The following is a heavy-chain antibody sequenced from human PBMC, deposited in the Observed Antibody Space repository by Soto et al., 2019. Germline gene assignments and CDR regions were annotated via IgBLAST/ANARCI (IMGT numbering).Heavy chain of an antibody. Sequence: GESLKISCKGSGYSFTNYLIAWLRQMPGKGLEWVGIIYPGDSDTRYSPSFQGQVTISADKSISTAYLQWSSLKASDTAMYYCARGLLDILIGYRMDVWGQGTTVTVSS. CDR3: ARGLLDILIGYRMDV. D-gene: IGHD3-9*01. CDR2: IYPGDSDT. J-gene: IGHJ6*01. V-gene: IGHV5-51*01. CDR1: GYSFTNYL.